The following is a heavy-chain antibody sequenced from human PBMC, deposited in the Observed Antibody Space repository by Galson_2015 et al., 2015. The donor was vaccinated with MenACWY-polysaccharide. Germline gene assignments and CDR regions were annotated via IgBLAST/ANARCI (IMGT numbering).Heavy chain of an antibody. Sequence: SLRLSCAASGVTFSSYAMSWVRQAPGKGLEWVSIISGSGGTTYYADSVKGRFTISRDNSKDTLYLQMNSLRAEDTAVYYCECATRHSFDIWVQGTMFTVSS. V-gene: IGHV3-23*01. CDR1: GVTFSSYA. J-gene: IGHJ3*02. CDR2: ISGSGGTT. D-gene: IGHD5-24*01. CDR3: ECATRHSFDI.